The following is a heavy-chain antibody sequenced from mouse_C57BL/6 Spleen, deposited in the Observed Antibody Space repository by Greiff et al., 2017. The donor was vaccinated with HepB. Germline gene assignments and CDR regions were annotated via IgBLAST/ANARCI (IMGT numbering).Heavy chain of an antibody. J-gene: IGHJ4*01. CDR2: IYPRSGNT. CDR1: GYTFTSYG. V-gene: IGHV1-81*01. Sequence: QVHVKQSGAELARPGASVKLSCKASGYTFTSYGISWVKQRTGQGLEWIGEIYPRSGNTYYNEKFKGKATLTADKSSSTAYMELRSLTSEDSAVYFCARSSSYEGDYAMDYWGQGTSVTVSS. D-gene: IGHD1-1*01. CDR3: ARSSSYEGDYAMDY.